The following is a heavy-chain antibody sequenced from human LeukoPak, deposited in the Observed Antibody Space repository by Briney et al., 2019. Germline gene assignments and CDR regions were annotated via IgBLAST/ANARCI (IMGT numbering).Heavy chain of an antibody. Sequence: SETLSLTCVVYGESFSGYYWSWIRQPPGKGLEWIGYIYYTGSTSYNPSLKSRVTMSLDASKNQFSLELNSVTPADTAVYYCARGGNYWPQWWFDPWGRGTLVSVSS. D-gene: IGHD1-26*01. CDR1: GESFSGYY. CDR2: IYYTGST. J-gene: IGHJ5*02. CDR3: ARGGNYWPQWWFDP. V-gene: IGHV4-59*01.